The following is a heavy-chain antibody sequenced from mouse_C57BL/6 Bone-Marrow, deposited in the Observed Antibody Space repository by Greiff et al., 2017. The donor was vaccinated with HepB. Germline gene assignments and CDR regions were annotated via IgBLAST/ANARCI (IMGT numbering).Heavy chain of an antibody. J-gene: IGHJ2*01. CDR2: FYPGSGSI. Sequence: VQGVESGAELVKPGASVKLSCKASGYTFTEYTIHWVKQRSGQGLEWIGWFYPGSGSIKYNEKFKDTATLTADKSSSTVYMELSRLTSEDSAVYFCARHEFITTVVASFDYWGQGTTLTVSS. D-gene: IGHD1-1*01. V-gene: IGHV1-62-2*01. CDR3: ARHEFITTVVASFDY. CDR1: GYTFTEYT.